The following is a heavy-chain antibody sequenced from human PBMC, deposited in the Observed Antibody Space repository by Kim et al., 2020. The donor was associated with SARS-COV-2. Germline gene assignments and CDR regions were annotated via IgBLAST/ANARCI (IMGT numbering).Heavy chain of an antibody. CDR3: ARRLGSGWYYFDY. J-gene: IGHJ4*02. CDR1: GASVSSGGYF. V-gene: IGHV4-61*08. D-gene: IGHD6-19*01. Sequence: SETLSLTCTVSGASVSSGGYFWSWIRQPPGKGLEWIGYIYYSGISNYNPSLKSRVTISLDTPKNQFSLKLNSVTAADTALYYCARRLGSGWYYFDYWGQGTLVTVSS. CDR2: IYYSGIS.